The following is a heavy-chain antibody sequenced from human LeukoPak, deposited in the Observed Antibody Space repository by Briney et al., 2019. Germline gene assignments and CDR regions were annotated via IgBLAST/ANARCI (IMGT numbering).Heavy chain of an antibody. Sequence: PSETLSLTCAVYGESFSDSYWSWIRQPPGKGLEWIGEIHHSGDTNHNPSLKSRVTISLDTSKNQFSLKLNSVTAADTATYYCARGEGGGSYYNNWGQGTQVTVSS. CDR3: ARGEGGGSYYNN. J-gene: IGHJ4*02. V-gene: IGHV4-34*01. CDR2: IHHSGDT. D-gene: IGHD2-15*01. CDR1: GESFSDSY.